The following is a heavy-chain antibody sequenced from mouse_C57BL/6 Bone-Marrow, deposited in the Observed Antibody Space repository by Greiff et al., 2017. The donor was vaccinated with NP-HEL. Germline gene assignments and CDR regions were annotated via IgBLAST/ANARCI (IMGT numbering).Heavy chain of an antibody. CDR1: GYTFTSYG. V-gene: IGHV1-81*01. J-gene: IGHJ4*01. Sequence: QVQLQQSGAELARPGASVKLSCKASGYTFTSYGISWVKQRTGQGLEWIGEIYPRSGNTYYNEKFKGKATLTADKSSSTAYMELRSLTSEDSAVYFCARSGYYGRCYAMDYWGQGTSVTVSS. CDR3: ARSGYYGRCYAMDY. CDR2: IYPRSGNT. D-gene: IGHD1-1*01.